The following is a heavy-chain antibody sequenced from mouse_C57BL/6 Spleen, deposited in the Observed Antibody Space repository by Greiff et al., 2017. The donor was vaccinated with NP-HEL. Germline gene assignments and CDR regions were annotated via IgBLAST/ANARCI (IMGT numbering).Heavy chain of an antibody. CDR1: GYTFTSYN. CDR2: IYPGNGDT. D-gene: IGHD4-1*01. V-gene: IGHV1-12*01. Sequence: QVQLQQSGAELVRPGASVKMSCKASGYTFTSYNMQWVKQTPRQGLEWIGAIYPGNGDTSYNQKFKGKATLTVDKSSSTAYMQLSSLTSEDSAVYFCARERLGLFAYWGQGTLVTVSA. CDR3: ARERLGLFAY. J-gene: IGHJ3*01.